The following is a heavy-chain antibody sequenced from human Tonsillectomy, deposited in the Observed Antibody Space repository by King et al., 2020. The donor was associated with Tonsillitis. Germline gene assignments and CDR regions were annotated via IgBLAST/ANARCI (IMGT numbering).Heavy chain of an antibody. V-gene: IGHV3-21*01. CDR3: ASDPSTTYYYDSSGQYYFDN. CDR1: GFTFSTYS. D-gene: IGHD3-22*01. CDR2: ISRSGNYI. J-gene: IGHJ4*02. Sequence: VQLVESGGGLVKPGGSLRLSCAASGFTFSTYSMNWVRQAPGKGLEWVSSISRSGNYIYYADSVRGRFTISRDNAKNSLYLQMNSLRAEDTAVYYCASDPSTTYYYDSSGQYYFDNWGQGTLVTVSS.